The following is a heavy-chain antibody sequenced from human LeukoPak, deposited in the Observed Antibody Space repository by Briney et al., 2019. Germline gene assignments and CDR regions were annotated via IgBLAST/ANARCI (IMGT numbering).Heavy chain of an antibody. Sequence: SETLSLTCAVYGESFSDYYWNWIRQPPGKGLEWIGTISYSGNTDYNPSLRSRVTISVDTSNNQFSLRLGSVTAADTAVYHCARHCCSGPAKRVFDIWGQGTMVTVSS. CDR3: ARHCCSGPAKRVFDI. CDR1: GESFSDYY. J-gene: IGHJ3*02. CDR2: ISYSGNT. V-gene: IGHV4-34*01. D-gene: IGHD2-15*01.